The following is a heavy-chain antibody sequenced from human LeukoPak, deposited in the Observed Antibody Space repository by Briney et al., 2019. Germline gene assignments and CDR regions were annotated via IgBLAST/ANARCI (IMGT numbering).Heavy chain of an antibody. Sequence: VASVKVSCKASGYTFTRYDINWVRQATGQGLEWMGWMNPNSGNTGYAQKFQGRVTMTRNTSISTAYMELSSLRSEDTAVYYCARAGARQIAAVGYWGQGTLVTVSS. CDR3: ARAGARQIAAVGY. CDR1: GYTFTRYD. D-gene: IGHD6-13*01. CDR2: MNPNSGNT. V-gene: IGHV1-8*01. J-gene: IGHJ4*02.